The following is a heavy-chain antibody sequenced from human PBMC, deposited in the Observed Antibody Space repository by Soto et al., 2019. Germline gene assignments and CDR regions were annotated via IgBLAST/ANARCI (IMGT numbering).Heavy chain of an antibody. V-gene: IGHV3-30*18. J-gene: IGHJ5*02. Sequence: QVQLVESGGGVVQPGRSLRLSCAASGFTFSSYGMHWVRQAPGKGLEWVAVISYDGSNKYYADSVKGRFTISRDNSKNTLYLQMNSLRAEDMAVYYCAKDAGTTGGNWFDPWGQGTLVTVSS. D-gene: IGHD1-7*01. CDR1: GFTFSSYG. CDR2: ISYDGSNK. CDR3: AKDAGTTGGNWFDP.